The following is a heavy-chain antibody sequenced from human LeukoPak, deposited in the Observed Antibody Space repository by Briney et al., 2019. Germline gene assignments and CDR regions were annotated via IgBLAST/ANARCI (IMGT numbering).Heavy chain of an antibody. CDR3: ARDDTIFGVVIAPDY. CDR2: INWNGVST. CDR1: VFTFDDYG. V-gene: IGHV3-20*04. D-gene: IGHD3-3*01. Sequence: GGSLRLSCAASVFTFDDYGMSWVRQAPGKGLEGVSGINWNGVSTGYADSVKGRFTISRDNAKHYLYLKMNSMRDEDTALYYCARDDTIFGVVIAPDYWGQGTLVTVSS. J-gene: IGHJ4*02.